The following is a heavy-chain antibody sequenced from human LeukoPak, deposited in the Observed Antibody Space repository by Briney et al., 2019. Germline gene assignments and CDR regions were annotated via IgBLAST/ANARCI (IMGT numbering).Heavy chain of an antibody. CDR1: GYTFTSYY. D-gene: IGHD5-18*01. Sequence: GASVKVSCKASGYTFTSYYMHWVRQAPGQGLEWMGLINPSGGSTSYAQKFQGRVTMTRDTSTSTVYMELSSLRSEDTAVYCCARALDTAMAAYGMDVWGQGTTVTVSS. CDR3: ARALDTAMAAYGMDV. CDR2: INPSGGST. V-gene: IGHV1-46*01. J-gene: IGHJ6*02.